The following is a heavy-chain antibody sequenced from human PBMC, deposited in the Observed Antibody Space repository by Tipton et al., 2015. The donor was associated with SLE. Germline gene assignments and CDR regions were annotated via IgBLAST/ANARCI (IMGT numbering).Heavy chain of an antibody. Sequence: SLRLSCTVSGGSISSSSYYWGWVRQAPGKGLEWVAVISYDGSNKYYADSVKGRFTISRDNSKNTLYLQMNSLRAEDTAVYYCARAAITMVQGVLLHYYGMDVWGQGTTVTVSS. CDR2: ISYDGSNK. V-gene: IGHV3-30*03. D-gene: IGHD3-10*01. J-gene: IGHJ6*02. CDR1: GGSISSSSYY. CDR3: ARAAITMVQGVLLHYYGMDV.